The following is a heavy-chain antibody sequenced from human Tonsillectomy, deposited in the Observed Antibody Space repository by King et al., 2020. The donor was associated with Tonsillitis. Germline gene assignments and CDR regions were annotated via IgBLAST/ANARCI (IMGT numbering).Heavy chain of an antibody. V-gene: IGHV3-23*04. CDR1: GFTFSTYA. Sequence: VQLVESGGGLVQPGGSLRLSCAASGFTFSTYAMSWVRQAPGMGLEWVSSIRRSGTGTYYADSVKGRFTISRDNSKNTLYLQMNSLRADDTAVYYCAKSSGYFYDSSGYYWLGLFDSWGQGTLVTVSS. CDR2: IRRSGTGT. D-gene: IGHD3-22*01. J-gene: IGHJ4*02. CDR3: AKSSGYFYDSSGYYWLGLFDS.